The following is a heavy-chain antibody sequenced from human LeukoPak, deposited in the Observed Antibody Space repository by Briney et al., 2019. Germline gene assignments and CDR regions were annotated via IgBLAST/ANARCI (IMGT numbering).Heavy chain of an antibody. CDR1: GGSFSGYY. CDR3: ARGTDCSGGSCHYYYYGMDV. Sequence: PSETLSLTCAVYGGSFSGYYWSWIRQPPGKGLEWIGEINHSGSTNYNPSLKSRVTISVDTSKKQFSLKLSSVTAADTAVYYCARGTDCSGGSCHYYYYGMDVWGQGTTVTVSS. D-gene: IGHD2-15*01. V-gene: IGHV4-34*01. CDR2: INHSGST. J-gene: IGHJ6*02.